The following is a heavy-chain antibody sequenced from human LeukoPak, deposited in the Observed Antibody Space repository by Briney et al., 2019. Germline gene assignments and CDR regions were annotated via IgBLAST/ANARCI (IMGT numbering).Heavy chain of an antibody. CDR3: ARGCARESCCSSSSCYNPSYYYMDV. CDR2: INPNSGGT. CDR1: GYTFTGYY. V-gene: IGHV1-2*02. J-gene: IGHJ6*03. D-gene: IGHD2-2*01. Sequence: ASVKVSCKASGYTFTGYYMHWVRQAPGQGLEWMGWINPNSGGTNYAQKFQGRVTMTRDTSISTAYTELSRLRSDDTAVYYCARGCARESCCSSSSCYNPSYYYMDVWGKGTTVTVSS.